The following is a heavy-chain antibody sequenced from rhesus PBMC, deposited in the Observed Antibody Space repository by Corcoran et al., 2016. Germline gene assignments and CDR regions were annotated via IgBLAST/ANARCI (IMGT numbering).Heavy chain of an antibody. D-gene: IGHD4-23*01. CDR2: IGGTTGNT. V-gene: IGHV4S5*01. CDR1: GGSLAGYY. Sequence: QLQLQETGPGLVRPSEPLSLPCSVSGGSLAGYYWNWSRQAPGKWLEWLGYIGGTTGNTYYNPSLKSRVTTSTATSTNQFSLKMNSVTAADTAVYYCVRGDNSNYNHHYWGQGVLVTVSS. CDR3: VRGDNSNYNHHY. J-gene: IGHJ4*01.